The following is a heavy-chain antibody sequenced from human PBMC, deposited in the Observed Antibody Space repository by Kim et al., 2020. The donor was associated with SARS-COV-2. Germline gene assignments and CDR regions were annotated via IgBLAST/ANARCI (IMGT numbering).Heavy chain of an antibody. CDR1: GFAFSSFA. V-gene: IGHV3-23*01. CDR2: ISATGATT. D-gene: IGHD3-16*01. J-gene: IGHJ4*01. CDR3: GRMRVPYGDDFD. Sequence: GGSLRLSCTASGFAFSSFAMRWVRQAPGQGLEWVSTISATGATTYSADSEKRRPTTTKDTTNNTHLHLMNRMSADATAVYYSGRMRVPYGDDFD.